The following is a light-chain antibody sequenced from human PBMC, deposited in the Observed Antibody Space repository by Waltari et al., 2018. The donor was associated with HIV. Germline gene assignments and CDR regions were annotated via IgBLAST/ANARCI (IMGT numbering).Light chain of an antibody. Sequence: SYVLTPPSSVSLAPGKTTTITCGGDKLGGKSVNWYQQKPGQAPLLVISDDFDRPSGIPERVSGSKSETTATLTISGVEAGDEADDYCQVWDITSDRVVFGGGTHLTVL. CDR2: DDF. J-gene: IGLJ2*01. V-gene: IGLV3-21*04. CDR3: QVWDITSDRVV. CDR1: KLGGKS.